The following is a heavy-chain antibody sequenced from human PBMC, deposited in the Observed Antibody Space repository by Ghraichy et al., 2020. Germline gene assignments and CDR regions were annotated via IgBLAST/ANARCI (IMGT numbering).Heavy chain of an antibody. Sequence: GESLNISCAASGFTLSIYNMHWVRQAPGKGLEWVAIIRTDGSSECYSDSVKGRFTISRDSSKNTLYLQMNSLRSEDTAVYYCAKDAYEGNSEDDDFFDHWGQGTMVTVSS. CDR1: GFTLSIYN. J-gene: IGHJ4*02. D-gene: IGHD4-23*01. CDR2: IRTDGSSE. V-gene: IGHV3-30*02. CDR3: AKDAYEGNSEDDDFFDH.